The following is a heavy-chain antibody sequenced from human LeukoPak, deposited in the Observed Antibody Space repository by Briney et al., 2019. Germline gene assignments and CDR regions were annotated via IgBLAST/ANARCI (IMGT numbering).Heavy chain of an antibody. CDR2: INSDGTST. Sequence: GGSPRLSCAASGFTFSSYWMHWVRQAPGKGLVWVSRINSDGTSTSYADSVKGRFTISRDNAKNTLYLQMNSLRAEDTAVYYCAKDRGGYSYGNQFDYWGQGTLVTVSS. V-gene: IGHV3-74*01. D-gene: IGHD5-18*01. CDR3: AKDRGGYSYGNQFDY. CDR1: GFTFSSYW. J-gene: IGHJ4*02.